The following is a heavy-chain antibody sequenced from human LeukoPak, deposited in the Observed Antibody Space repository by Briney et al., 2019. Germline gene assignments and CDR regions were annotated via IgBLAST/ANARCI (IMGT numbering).Heavy chain of an antibody. V-gene: IGHV1-18*01. CDR3: ARAPPGAATGPADDY. J-gene: IGHJ4*02. CDR1: GYTFSTYG. CDR2: ISAYKGDK. D-gene: IGHD6-13*01. Sequence: ASVKVSCKASGYTFSTYGISWVRQAPGQGLEWMGWISAYKGDKMYAKRFQGRVTMTTDTSTSTAYMELRSLRSDDTAVFYCARAPPGAATGPADDYWGQGTLVTVSS.